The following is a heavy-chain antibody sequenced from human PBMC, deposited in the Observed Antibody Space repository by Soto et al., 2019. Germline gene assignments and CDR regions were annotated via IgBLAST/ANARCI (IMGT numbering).Heavy chain of an antibody. V-gene: IGHV3-33*01. CDR1: GFTFSSYG. J-gene: IGHJ6*02. CDR3: ARDTANAIVRISYGMDV. Sequence: QVQLVESGGGVVQPGRSLRLSCAGSGFTFSSYGMHWVRQAPGKGLEWVAVIWYDGSNKYYADSVKGRFTISRDNSKNTTYLQRNSLRAEDTAVYYCARDTANAIVRISYGMDVWGQGTTVTVSS. D-gene: IGHD3-10*01. CDR2: IWYDGSNK.